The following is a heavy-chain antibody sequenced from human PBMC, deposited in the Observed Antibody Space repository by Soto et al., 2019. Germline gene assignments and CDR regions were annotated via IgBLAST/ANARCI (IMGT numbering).Heavy chain of an antibody. CDR2: ISSSSSYI. CDR3: ARERGFGVALYYYYYYGMDV. J-gene: IGHJ6*02. Sequence: GGSLRLSCAASGFTFSSYSMNWVRQAPGKGLEWVSSISSSSSYIYYADSVKGRFTISRDNAKNSLYLQMNSLRAEDTAVYYCARERGFGVALYYYYYYGMDVWGQGTTVTVSS. D-gene: IGHD3-3*01. V-gene: IGHV3-21*01. CDR1: GFTFSSYS.